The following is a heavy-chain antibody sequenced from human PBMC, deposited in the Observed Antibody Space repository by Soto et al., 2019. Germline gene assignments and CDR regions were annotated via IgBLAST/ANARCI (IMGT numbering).Heavy chain of an antibody. CDR2: IIPILGIA. Sequence: QVQLVQSGAEVKKPGSSVKVSCKASGGTFSSYTISWVRQAPGQGLEWMGRIIPILGIANYGQKFQGRVTITADKATSTGYMELSSLRSEDTAVYYYASLVVVVPDDYYGMDVWGQGPTVTVSS. D-gene: IGHD2-2*01. CDR3: ASLVVVVPDDYYGMDV. CDR1: GGTFSSYT. V-gene: IGHV1-69*02. J-gene: IGHJ6*02.